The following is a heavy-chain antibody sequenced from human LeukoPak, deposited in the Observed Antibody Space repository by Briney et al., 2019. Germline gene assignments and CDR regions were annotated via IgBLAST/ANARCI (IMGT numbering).Heavy chain of an antibody. V-gene: IGHV3-23*01. D-gene: IGHD3-22*01. CDR3: AKGSYYDSSGSFYFDY. CDR1: GFTFSSYA. CDR2: ISGSGDNT. Sequence: GGSLRLSCAASGFTFSSYAMSWVRQAPGKGLEWISGISGSGDNTYYADSVKGRFTISRDNSKNTLYVQVNSLGTEDTAAYYCAKGSYYDSSGSFYFDYWGQGTLVTVSS. J-gene: IGHJ4*02.